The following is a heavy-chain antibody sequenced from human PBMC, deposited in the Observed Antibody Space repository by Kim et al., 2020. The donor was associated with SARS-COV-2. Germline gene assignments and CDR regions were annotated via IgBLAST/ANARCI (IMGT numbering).Heavy chain of an antibody. CDR1: GYTFSCCN. V-gene: IGHV1-46*01. CDR2: VNPTDAYT. J-gene: IGHJ4*02. D-gene: IGHD6-6*01. CDR3: AREAARLKDFDY. Sequence: ASVKVSCKTSGYTFSCCNMHWIRQAPGQGLEWMGVVNPTDAYTIYAHQFRGRVTMTRETSTSTVYMELSSLTSEDTAVYYCAREAARLKDFDYWGQGTLV.